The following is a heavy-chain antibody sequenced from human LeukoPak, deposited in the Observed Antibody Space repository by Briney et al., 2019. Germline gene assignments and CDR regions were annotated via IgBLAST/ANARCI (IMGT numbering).Heavy chain of an antibody. CDR3: ARDVGSYGYERMFDY. CDR2: ISSSGSTI. V-gene: IGHV3-11*01. J-gene: IGHJ4*02. D-gene: IGHD5-18*01. Sequence: KAGGSLRLSCAASGFTVSRNYMSWVRQAPGKGLEWVSYISSSGSTIYYADSVKGRFTISRDNAKNSLYLQMNSLRAEDTAVYYCARDVGSYGYERMFDYWGQGTLVTVSS. CDR1: GFTVSRNY.